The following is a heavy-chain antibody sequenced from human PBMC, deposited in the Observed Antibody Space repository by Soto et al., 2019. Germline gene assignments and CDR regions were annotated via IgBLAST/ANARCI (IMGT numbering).Heavy chain of an antibody. V-gene: IGHV3-21*01. J-gene: IGHJ4*02. CDR3: ARAYGDYYYFDY. CDR1: GFSFSSYS. Sequence: EVQLVESGGGLVKPGGSLRLSCAASGFSFSSYSMNWVRQAPGKGLEWVSSINSISNYIYYADSVKGRFPISRDNAKNSLYLQMNSLRAEDTAVYFCARAYGDYYYFDYWGQGTLVTVSS. D-gene: IGHD4-17*01. CDR2: INSISNYI.